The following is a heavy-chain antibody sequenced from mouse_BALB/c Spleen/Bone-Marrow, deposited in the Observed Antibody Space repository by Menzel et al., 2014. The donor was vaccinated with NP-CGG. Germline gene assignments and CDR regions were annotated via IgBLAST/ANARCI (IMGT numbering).Heavy chain of an antibody. CDR2: IRNKAYGYTT. Sequence: EVMLVESGGGLVQPGGSLRLSCVTSGFTFTDYYMNWVRQPPGKALEWVAFIRNKAYGYTTEYSASVKGRFTISRDNSQSILCLQMNTLRAEDSATYYCARDMGGLLFDSWGQGTTLTVSS. D-gene: IGHD1-1*01. CDR3: ARDMGGLLFDS. V-gene: IGHV7-3*02. J-gene: IGHJ2*01. CDR1: GFTFTDYY.